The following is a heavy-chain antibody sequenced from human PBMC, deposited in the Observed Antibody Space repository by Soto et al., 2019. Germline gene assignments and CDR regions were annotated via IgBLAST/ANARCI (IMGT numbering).Heavy chain of an antibody. J-gene: IGHJ4*02. V-gene: IGHV3-21*01. Sequence: EVQLVESGGGLVKPGGSLRLSCSASGFTFSSYSMNWVRQAPGKGLEWVSSISSSSTYIYYADSVKGRFTISRDNAKNSLYLQMNSLGAEDTAVYYCARESCSSTSCYDYWGQGTLVTVSS. CDR1: GFTFSSYS. CDR2: ISSSSTYI. CDR3: ARESCSSTSCYDY. D-gene: IGHD2-2*01.